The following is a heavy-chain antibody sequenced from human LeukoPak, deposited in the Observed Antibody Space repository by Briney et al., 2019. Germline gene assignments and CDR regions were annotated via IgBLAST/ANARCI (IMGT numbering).Heavy chain of an antibody. CDR1: GYTFTTYD. D-gene: IGHD2-2*01. CDR3: VRGFRSDTSGRKFDC. V-gene: IGHV1-8*01. Sequence: ASVKVSCKASGYTFTTYDINWVRQATGQGLEWMGWMNPHSGNTGIAQNFQGRVAMTRNTSIDTAYMELSSLRVEDTAVYYCVRGFRSDTSGRKFDCWGQGTLVTVSS. CDR2: MNPHSGNT. J-gene: IGHJ4*02.